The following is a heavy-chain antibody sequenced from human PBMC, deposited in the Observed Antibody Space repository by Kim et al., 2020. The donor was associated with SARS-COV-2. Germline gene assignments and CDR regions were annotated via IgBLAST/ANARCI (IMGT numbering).Heavy chain of an antibody. CDR2: ISWNSGSI. V-gene: IGHV3-9*01. J-gene: IGHJ6*02. Sequence: GGSLRLSCAASGFTFDDYAMHWVRQAPGKGLEWVSGISWNSGSIGYADSVKGRFTISRDNAKNSLYLQMNSLRAEDTALYYCAKDAERTYYYGSGSHGRYYYGMDVWGQGTTVTVYS. D-gene: IGHD3-10*01. CDR1: GFTFDDYA. CDR3: AKDAERTYYYGSGSHGRYYYGMDV.